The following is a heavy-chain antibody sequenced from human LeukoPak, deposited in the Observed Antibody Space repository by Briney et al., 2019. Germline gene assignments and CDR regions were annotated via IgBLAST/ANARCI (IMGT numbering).Heavy chain of an antibody. CDR3: ARHPARGQQGYAFDI. J-gene: IGHJ3*02. D-gene: IGHD6-13*01. CDR1: GGSISSYY. CDR2: FFYGANT. Sequence: SETLSLTCTVSGGSISSYYWSWIRQPPGKGLEWIGYFFYGANTNYNPSLKSRVTISVDTSKNQFSLKLTSVTAADTAFYYCARHPARGQQGYAFDIWGQGTMVTVSS. V-gene: IGHV4-59*08.